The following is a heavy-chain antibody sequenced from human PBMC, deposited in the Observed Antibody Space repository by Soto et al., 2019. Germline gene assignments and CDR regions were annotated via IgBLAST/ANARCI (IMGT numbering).Heavy chain of an antibody. CDR3: ARDHGDYDFWSGYYSFHNWFDP. V-gene: IGHV4-59*01. CDR2: IYYSGST. J-gene: IGHJ5*02. CDR1: GGSISSYY. Sequence: SETLSLTCTVSGGSISSYYWSWIRQPPGKGLEWIGYIYYSGSTNYNPSLKSRVTISVDTSKNQFSLKLSSVTAADTAVYYCARDHGDYDFWSGYYSFHNWFDPWGQGTLVTVSS. D-gene: IGHD3-3*01.